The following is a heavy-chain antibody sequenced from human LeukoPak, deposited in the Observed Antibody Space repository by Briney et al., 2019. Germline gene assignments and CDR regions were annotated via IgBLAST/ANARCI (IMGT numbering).Heavy chain of an antibody. V-gene: IGHV3-33*01. CDR1: GFTFSHYG. D-gene: IGHD4-11*01. CDR3: ARDKYEWTDYSYYYCGMDV. Sequence: GRSLRVCCAASGFTFSHYGMHWVRQAPGKGLEWVALIWDDGKKKSHADTVKGRFTISRDNSKNTLYLQMNSLRAEDTAVYYCARDKYEWTDYSYYYCGMDVWGQGTPVTGFS. J-gene: IGHJ6*02. CDR2: IWDDGKKK.